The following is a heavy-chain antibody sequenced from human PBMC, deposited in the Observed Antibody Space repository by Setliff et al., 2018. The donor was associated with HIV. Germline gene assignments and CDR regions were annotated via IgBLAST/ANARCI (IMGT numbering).Heavy chain of an antibody. J-gene: IGHJ4*02. CDR1: GGSISSYF. D-gene: IGHD3-10*01. CDR2: IYTNGST. Sequence: SETLSLTCTVSGGSISSYFWSWIRQPPGKGLEWIGYIYTNGSTNYNPSLKSRVTISVDTSKNQFSLKLNSVTAADTAVYYCARGRDKYGPIDYWGQGTLVT. V-gene: IGHV4-4*08. CDR3: ARGRDKYGPIDY.